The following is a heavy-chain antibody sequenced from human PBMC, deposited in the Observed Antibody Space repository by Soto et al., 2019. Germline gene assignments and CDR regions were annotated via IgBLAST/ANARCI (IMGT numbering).Heavy chain of an antibody. D-gene: IGHD2-8*01. Sequence: GGSLRLSCAASGFTFSSYGMHWVRQAPGKGLEWVAVISYDGSNKYYADSVKGRFTISRDNSKNTLYLQMNSLRAEDTAVYYCAKEGCTNGVCSYYYYYMDVWGKGTTVTVSS. CDR3: AKEGCTNGVCSYYYYYMDV. V-gene: IGHV3-30*18. CDR1: GFTFSSYG. CDR2: ISYDGSNK. J-gene: IGHJ6*03.